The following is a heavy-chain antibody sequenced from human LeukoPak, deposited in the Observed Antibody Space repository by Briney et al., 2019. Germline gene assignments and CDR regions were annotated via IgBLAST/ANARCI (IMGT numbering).Heavy chain of an antibody. V-gene: IGHV4-39*07. Sequence: KPSETLSLTCTVSGGSISSSNYFWGWIRQPPGKGLEWIGSIYYSGSTYYNPSLKSRVTISVDTSKNQFSLKLKSVTAADTAVYYCARIITELDYWGQGTLVTVSS. CDR1: GGSISSSNYF. CDR2: IYYSGST. J-gene: IGHJ4*02. D-gene: IGHD3-16*01. CDR3: ARIITELDY.